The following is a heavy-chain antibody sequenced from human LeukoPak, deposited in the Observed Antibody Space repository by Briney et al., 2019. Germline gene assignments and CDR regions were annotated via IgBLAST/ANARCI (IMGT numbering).Heavy chain of an antibody. D-gene: IGHD2-15*01. CDR2: IYSGGST. V-gene: IGHV3-53*01. Sequence: PGGSLRLSCAASGFTFSNYAMTWVRQAPGKGLEWVSVIYSGGSTYYADSVKGRFTISRDNSKNTLYLRMNSLRAEDTAVYYCARLLTSNAFDPWGQGTLVTVSS. CDR1: GFTFSNYA. CDR3: ARLLTSNAFDP. J-gene: IGHJ5*02.